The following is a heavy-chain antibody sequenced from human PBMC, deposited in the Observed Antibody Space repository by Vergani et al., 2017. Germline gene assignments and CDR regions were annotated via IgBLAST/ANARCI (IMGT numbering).Heavy chain of an antibody. Sequence: QGQLAQSAPEVKKPGSSVKVSCKASGGPFSSNSTSWARQAPGQGLEWMGRIIPIFGTTSYAQKFQGRVTILADASTSTAYMELSSLRSEDTAVYYCARQAQWLPRRFGGFDYWGQGTLVTVSS. J-gene: IGHJ4*02. V-gene: IGHV1-69*13. CDR3: ARQAQWLPRRFGGFDY. CDR1: GGPFSSNS. D-gene: IGHD6-19*01. CDR2: IIPIFGTT.